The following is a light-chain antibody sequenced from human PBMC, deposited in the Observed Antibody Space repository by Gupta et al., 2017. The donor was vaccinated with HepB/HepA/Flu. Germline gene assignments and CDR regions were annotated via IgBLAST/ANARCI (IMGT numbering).Light chain of an antibody. Sequence: EIVLTQSPATLSLSPGERATLSCRASQSVNIYLAWYQQKPGQAPRLLIYDASNRDTGIPARFCGSGFGKHFTLTISSREPEDFAVYYCQHPSNWPPFTFGRGTKVDIK. J-gene: IGKJ3*01. CDR2: DAS. CDR3: QHPSNWPPFT. CDR1: QSVNIY. V-gene: IGKV3-11*01.